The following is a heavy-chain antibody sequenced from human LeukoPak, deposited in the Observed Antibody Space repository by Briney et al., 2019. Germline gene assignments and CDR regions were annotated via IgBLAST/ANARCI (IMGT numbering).Heavy chain of an antibody. CDR2: IYYSGST. Sequence: SETLSLTCTVSGGSISNYYWSWIRQPPGKGLEWIGYIYYSGSTNYNPSLKSRVTISVDTSKNQFSLKLSSVTAADTAVYYCAREEILAAAGYWGQGTLVTVSS. CDR3: AREEILAAAGY. J-gene: IGHJ4*02. D-gene: IGHD6-13*01. V-gene: IGHV4-59*12. CDR1: GGSISNYY.